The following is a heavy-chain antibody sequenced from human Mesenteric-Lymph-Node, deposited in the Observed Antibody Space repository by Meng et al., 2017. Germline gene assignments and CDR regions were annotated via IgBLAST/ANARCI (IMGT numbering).Heavy chain of an antibody. Sequence: ASVKVSCKASGYTFTSYYMHWVRQAPGQGLEWMGIINPSGGSTSYAQKFQGRVTMTRDTSTSTVYMELSSLRSEDTAVYYCASRGSLGYYDSSFKLDYWGQGTLVTVSS. CDR2: INPSGGST. V-gene: IGHV1-46*01. J-gene: IGHJ4*02. CDR1: GYTFTSYY. CDR3: ASRGSLGYYDSSFKLDY. D-gene: IGHD3-22*01.